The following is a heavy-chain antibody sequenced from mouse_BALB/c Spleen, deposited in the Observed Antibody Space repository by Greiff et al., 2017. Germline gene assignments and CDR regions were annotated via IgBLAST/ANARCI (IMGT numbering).Heavy chain of an antibody. V-gene: IGHV1-54*03. CDR2: INPGSGGT. CDR1: GYAFTNYL. CDR3: TYGNSLYAMDY. J-gene: IGHJ4*01. D-gene: IGHD2-1*01. Sequence: QVQLQQSGAELVRPGTSVKVSCKASGYAFTNYLIEWVKQRPGQGLEWIGVINPGSGGTNYNEKFKGKATLTADKSSSTAYMQLSSLTSDDSAVYFCTYGNSLYAMDYWGQGTSVTVSS.